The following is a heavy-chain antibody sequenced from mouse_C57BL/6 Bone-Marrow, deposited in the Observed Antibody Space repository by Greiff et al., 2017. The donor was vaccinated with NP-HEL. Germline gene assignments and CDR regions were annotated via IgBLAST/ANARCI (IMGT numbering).Heavy chain of an antibody. D-gene: IGHD3-2*02. J-gene: IGHJ3*01. V-gene: IGHV1-64*01. CDR3: GTAQATGGWFAY. Sequence: QVQLQQPGAELVKPGASVKLSCKASGYTFTSYWMHWVKQRPGQGLEWIGMIHPNSGSTNYNEKFKSKATLTVDKSSSTAYMQLSSLTSEDSAVYYWGTAQATGGWFAYWGQGTLVTVSA. CDR1: GYTFTSYW. CDR2: IHPNSGST.